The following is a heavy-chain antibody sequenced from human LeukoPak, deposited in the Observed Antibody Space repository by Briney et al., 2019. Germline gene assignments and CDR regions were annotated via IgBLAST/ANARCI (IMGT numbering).Heavy chain of an antibody. CDR1: GFTFSNYG. D-gene: IGHD1-26*01. V-gene: IGHV3-21*01. CDR2: ISSSRSYI. CDR3: ARGLVGGGEFDP. J-gene: IGHJ5*02. Sequence: PGGSLRLSCAASGFTFSNYGMTWVRQAPGKGLEWVSSISSSRSYIYYADSVKGRFTISRDNAKNSLYLQMNSLRAEDTAVYYCARGLVGGGEFDPWGQGTLVTVSS.